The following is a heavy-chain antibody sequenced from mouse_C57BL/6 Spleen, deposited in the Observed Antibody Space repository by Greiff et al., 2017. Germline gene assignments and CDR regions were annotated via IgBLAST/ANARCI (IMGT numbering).Heavy chain of an antibody. V-gene: IGHV1-15*01. CDR3: TRSYRPWFAY. J-gene: IGHJ3*01. CDR1: GYTFTDYE. D-gene: IGHD2-14*01. CDR2: IDPETGGT. Sequence: QVQLQQSGAELVRPGASVTLSCKASGYTFTDYEMHWVKQTPVHGLAWIGAIDPETGGTAYNQKFKGKAILTADKSSSTAYMELRSLTSEDSAVYYCTRSYRPWFAYWGQGTLVTVSA.